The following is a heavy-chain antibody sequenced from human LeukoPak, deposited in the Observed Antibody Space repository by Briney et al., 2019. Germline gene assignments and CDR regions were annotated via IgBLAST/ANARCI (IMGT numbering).Heavy chain of an antibody. Sequence: ASVKVSCKASGYTFTSYGISWVRQAPGQGLEWMGWISAYNGNKNYAQKLQGRVSMTTDTSTSTAYMELRSLRSDDTAVYYCARDLPSELLWFGAGLYVGYWGQGTLVTVSS. CDR2: ISAYNGNK. V-gene: IGHV1-18*01. CDR3: ARDLPSELLWFGAGLYVGY. CDR1: GYTFTSYG. J-gene: IGHJ4*02. D-gene: IGHD3-10*01.